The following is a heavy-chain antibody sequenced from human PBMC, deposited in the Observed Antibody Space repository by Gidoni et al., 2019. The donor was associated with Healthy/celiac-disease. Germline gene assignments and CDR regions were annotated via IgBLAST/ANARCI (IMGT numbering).Heavy chain of an antibody. Sequence: EVQLVESGGGLIQPGGSLRLSCPASGFTVSSNYMSWVRQAPGKGLEWVSVIYSGGSTYYADSVKGRFTISRDNSKNTLYLQMNSLRAEDTAVYYCARGGKPVGPRGWFDPWGQGTLVTVSS. V-gene: IGHV3-53*01. J-gene: IGHJ5*02. CDR3: ARGGKPVGPRGWFDP. CDR2: IYSGGST. D-gene: IGHD1-26*01. CDR1: GFTVSSNY.